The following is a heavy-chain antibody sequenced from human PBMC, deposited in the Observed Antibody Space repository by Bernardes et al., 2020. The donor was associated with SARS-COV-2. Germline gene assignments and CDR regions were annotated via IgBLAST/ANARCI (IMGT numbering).Heavy chain of an antibody. Sequence: GGSLRLSCAASGYSFSSYAMTWVRQAPGKGLEWVSAISGSAGSTYYADSLKGRFTISRDNSKNTLYLQMNSLRAEDTAVYYCARDGGRGDFRSGDYLDHWGQGTLVTVSS. D-gene: IGHD3-16*01. J-gene: IGHJ4*02. CDR1: GYSFSSYA. CDR3: ARDGGRGDFRSGDYLDH. V-gene: IGHV3-23*01. CDR2: ISGSAGST.